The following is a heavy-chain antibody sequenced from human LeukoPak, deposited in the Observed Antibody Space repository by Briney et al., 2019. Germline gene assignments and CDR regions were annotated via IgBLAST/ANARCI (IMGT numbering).Heavy chain of an antibody. D-gene: IGHD3-22*01. J-gene: IGHJ1*01. Sequence: GGSLRLSCAASGFTFSSYTMKWVRQAPGKGLEWVSSISSSSSYIYYADSVKGRFTISRDNSKNTLYLQMNSLRAEDTAVYYCARDSGRYYYDSSGYYLAPQYFQHWGQGTLVTVSS. CDR2: ISSSSSYI. CDR1: GFTFSSYT. CDR3: ARDSGRYYYDSSGYYLAPQYFQH. V-gene: IGHV3-21*01.